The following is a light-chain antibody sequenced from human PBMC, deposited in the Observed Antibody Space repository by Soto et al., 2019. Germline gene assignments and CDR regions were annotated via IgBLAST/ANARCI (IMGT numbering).Light chain of an antibody. V-gene: IGKV1-39*01. J-gene: IGKJ1*01. CDR1: QSISNS. Sequence: DIHLTQSPSSLSASVGDRVTITCRASQSISNSLNWYQQKPGKAPNLLIYGTSGLQSGVPSRFSGSGSGTDFTLTISSLQREDFATYYCQQSYSSSWTFGQGTKVEIK. CDR2: GTS. CDR3: QQSYSSSWT.